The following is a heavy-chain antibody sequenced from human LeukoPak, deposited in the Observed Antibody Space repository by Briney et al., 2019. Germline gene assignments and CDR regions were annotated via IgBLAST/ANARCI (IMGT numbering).Heavy chain of an antibody. J-gene: IGHJ4*02. V-gene: IGHV4-59*01. D-gene: IGHD2-15*01. CDR2: IYYSGST. CDR3: ARAEPKKYCSGGSCYPTYIDY. CDR1: GGSISSYY. Sequence: SETLSLTCTVSGGSISSYYWSWIRQPPGKGLEWIGYIYYSGSTNYNPSLKSRVTISVDTSKNQFSLKLSSVTAADTAVYYCARAEPKKYCSGGSCYPTYIDYWGQGTLVTVSS.